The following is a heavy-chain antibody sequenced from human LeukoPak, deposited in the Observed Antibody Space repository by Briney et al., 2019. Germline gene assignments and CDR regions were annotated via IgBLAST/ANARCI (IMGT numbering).Heavy chain of an antibody. D-gene: IGHD5-12*01. Sequence: KTSETLSLTCTVAGDSINSRCYYWDWIRHPPVKGLDWLGHPYYAGNTHNNSSLRRPFTISADSSKHHFCLNGCSVTATHSDSFPCARHTRPGYGGSENAFDIWGQGTMVTVSS. V-gene: IGHV4-39*01. CDR3: ARHTRPGYGGSENAFDI. J-gene: IGHJ3*02. CDR1: GDSINSRCYY. CDR2: PYYAGNT.